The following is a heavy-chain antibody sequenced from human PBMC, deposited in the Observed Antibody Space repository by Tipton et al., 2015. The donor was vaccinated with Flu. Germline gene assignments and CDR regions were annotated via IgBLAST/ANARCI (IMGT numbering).Heavy chain of an antibody. V-gene: IGHV5-51*01. CDR2: IYSGDSET. Sequence: QLVQSGAEVKKPGESLKISCKGSGYRFTNYWIGWVRQMPGKGLEWMGIIYSGDSETRYSPSFQGQVTISVDKSISNAYLQWTSLKASDTAMYYWARAGSGHHFDSGGQGTPVTVSS. D-gene: IGHD3-10*01. CDR3: ARAGSGHHFDS. J-gene: IGHJ4*02. CDR1: GYRFTNYW.